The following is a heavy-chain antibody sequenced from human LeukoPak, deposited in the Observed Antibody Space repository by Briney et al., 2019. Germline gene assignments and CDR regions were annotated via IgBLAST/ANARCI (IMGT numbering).Heavy chain of an antibody. Sequence: PGGSLRLSCAASGFTFSSYAMSWVRQAPGKGLAWVSGISGSAYSTYYADSVQGRFTISRDNSKNTLYLQMNSLRAEDTAVYYCAKEAGYSGYDYPDYWGQGTLVTVSS. CDR3: AKEAGYSGYDYPDY. CDR1: GFTFSSYA. CDR2: ISGSAYST. J-gene: IGHJ4*02. D-gene: IGHD5-12*01. V-gene: IGHV3-23*01.